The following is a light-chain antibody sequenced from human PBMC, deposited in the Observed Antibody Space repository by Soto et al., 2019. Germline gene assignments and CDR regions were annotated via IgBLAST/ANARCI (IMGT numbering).Light chain of an antibody. J-gene: IGKJ2*01. CDR3: QQYGSSPPYT. CDR1: QSVSSSY. CDR2: GAS. Sequence: EIVLTQSPGTLSLSPGERATLSCRASQSVSSSYLAWYQQKPGQAPRLLIYGASSRATGIPDRFSGSGSGKDFTLTISRLESEDFAVYYWQQYGSSPPYTFGQGTKLEIK. V-gene: IGKV3-20*01.